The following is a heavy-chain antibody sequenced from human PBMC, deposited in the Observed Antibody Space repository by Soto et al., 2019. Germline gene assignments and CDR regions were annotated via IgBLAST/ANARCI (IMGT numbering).Heavy chain of an antibody. V-gene: IGHV4-34*01. CDR1: GGSFSGYY. Sequence: SETLSLTCAVYGGSFSGYYWSWIRQPPGKGLEWIGEINHSGSTNYNPSLRSRVTISVDTSKNQFSLKLSSVTAADTAVYYCATGGSYYYGSGSYYRPPTYYYYGMDVWGQGTMVTSP. D-gene: IGHD3-10*01. J-gene: IGHJ6*02. CDR3: ATGGSYYYGSGSYYRPPTYYYYGMDV. CDR2: INHSGST.